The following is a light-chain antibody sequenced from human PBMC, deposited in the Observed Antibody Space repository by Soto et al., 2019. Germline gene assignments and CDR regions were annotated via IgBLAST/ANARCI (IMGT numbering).Light chain of an antibody. CDR1: SSNIGAGYD. CDR3: QSYDSSLSAL. Sequence: QSVLTQPHSVSGAPGQRVTISCTGSSSNIGAGYDVHWYQQLPGTAPKLLIYGNSNRPSGVPDRFSGSKSGTSASLAITGLRAEDEADYYCQSYDSSLSALFGGGTKLTVL. CDR2: GNS. V-gene: IGLV1-40*01. J-gene: IGLJ3*02.